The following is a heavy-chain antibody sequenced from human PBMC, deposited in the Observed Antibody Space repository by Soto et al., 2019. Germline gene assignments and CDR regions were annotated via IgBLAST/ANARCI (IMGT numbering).Heavy chain of an antibody. V-gene: IGHV1-69*02. J-gene: IGHJ4*02. CDR1: GGTFSSYT. CDR2: IIPILGIA. Sequence: GASVKVSWKASGGTFSSYTISWVRQAPGQGLEWMGRIIPILGIANYAQKFQGRVTITADKSTSTAYMELSSLRSEDTAVYYCARAKGWLRPISFAYWGQGTLVTVSS. CDR3: ARAKGWLRPISFAY. D-gene: IGHD5-12*01.